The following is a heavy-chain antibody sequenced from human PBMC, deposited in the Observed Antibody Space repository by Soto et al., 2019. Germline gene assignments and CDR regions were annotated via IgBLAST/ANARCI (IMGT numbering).Heavy chain of an antibody. CDR3: ARLSMVRGGGRTQRDYYGMDV. D-gene: IGHD3-10*01. Sequence: SETLSLTCTVSGGSIGSSSYYWGWIRQPPGKGLEWIGSIYYSGSTYYNPSLKSRVTISVDTSKNQFSLKLSSVTAAGTAVYYCARLSMVRGGGRTQRDYYGMDVWGQGTTVTVSS. V-gene: IGHV4-39*01. CDR2: IYYSGST. CDR1: GGSIGSSSYY. J-gene: IGHJ6*02.